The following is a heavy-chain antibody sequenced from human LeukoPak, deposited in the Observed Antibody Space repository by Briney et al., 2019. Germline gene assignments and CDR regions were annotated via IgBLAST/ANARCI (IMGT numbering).Heavy chain of an antibody. CDR2: INQDGSEK. V-gene: IGHV3-7*01. CDR1: GFTFSTFW. CDR3: AMALGSGTHDY. Sequence: PGGSLRLSCAASGFTFSTFWMSWVRQAPGKGLEWVAHINQDGSEKYYVDSVKGRFTVSRDNAKNSLYLQMNNLRVEDTAVYYCAMALGSGTHDYWAQGTLVIVSS. J-gene: IGHJ4*02. D-gene: IGHD1-26*01.